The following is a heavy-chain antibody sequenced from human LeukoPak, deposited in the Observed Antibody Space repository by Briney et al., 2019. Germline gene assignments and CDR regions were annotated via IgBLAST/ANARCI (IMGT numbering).Heavy chain of an antibody. CDR1: GFSLSSHG. V-gene: IGHV3-64*01. CDR2: ISSNGIST. CDR3: VKWTNYYFAL. Sequence: GGSLRLSCVVSGFSLSSHGMQWVRQAPGKGLQDVSAISSNGISTFYANSVKGRFTVSRDDSKNTVYLQMGSLRAEDMAVYYCVKWTNYYFALWGRGTLVTVSS. J-gene: IGHJ2*01. D-gene: IGHD2-8*01.